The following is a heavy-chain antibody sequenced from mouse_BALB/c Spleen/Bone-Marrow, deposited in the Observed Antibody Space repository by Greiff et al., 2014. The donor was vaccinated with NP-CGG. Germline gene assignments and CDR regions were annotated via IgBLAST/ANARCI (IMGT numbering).Heavy chain of an antibody. Sequence: EVKLQESGGGLVEPGGSLKLSCAASGFTFSDFYMYWVRQTPEKRLEWVATISYGGSYIYYPDSVKGRFTISRDDAKNNLYLQMSSLKSEDTAMYYCARDRGVQGYAMDYWGQGTSVTVSS. J-gene: IGHJ4*01. D-gene: IGHD2-14*01. V-gene: IGHV5-4*02. CDR2: ISYGGSYI. CDR1: GFTFSDFY. CDR3: ARDRGVQGYAMDY.